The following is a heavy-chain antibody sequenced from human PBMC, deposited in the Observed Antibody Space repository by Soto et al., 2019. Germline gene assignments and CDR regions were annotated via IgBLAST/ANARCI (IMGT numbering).Heavy chain of an antibody. CDR2: IYYSGST. V-gene: IGHV4-39*01. Sequence: SETLSITFTVCGDSVSSSSYDWGWIRQPPGKGLEWIGSIYYSGSTYYNPSLKSRVTISVDTSKNQFSLKLSSVTAADTAVYYCARRSSSWSYWGQGTLVTVSS. D-gene: IGHD6-13*01. CDR3: ARRSSSWSY. J-gene: IGHJ4*02. CDR1: GDSVSSSSYD.